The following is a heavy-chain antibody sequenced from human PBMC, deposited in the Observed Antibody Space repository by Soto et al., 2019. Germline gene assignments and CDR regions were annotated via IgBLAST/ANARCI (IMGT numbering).Heavy chain of an antibody. V-gene: IGHV3-21*01. CDR1: GFTFSSYS. CDR3: ARDRGSVGALDY. CDR2: ISSSSSYI. J-gene: IGHJ4*02. Sequence: GGSLRLSCAASGFTFSSYSMNWVRQAPGKGLEWVSSISSSSSYIYYADSVKGRFTISRDNAKNSLYLQMNSLRAEDTAVYYCARDRGSVGALDYWGQGTLVTVSS. D-gene: IGHD1-26*01.